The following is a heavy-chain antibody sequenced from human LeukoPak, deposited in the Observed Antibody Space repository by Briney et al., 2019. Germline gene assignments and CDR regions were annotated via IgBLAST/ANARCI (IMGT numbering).Heavy chain of an antibody. J-gene: IGHJ5*02. CDR3: TRAPTDYDILTGNWFDP. CDR1: GFTFGDYA. CDR2: IRSKAYGGTT. D-gene: IGHD3-9*01. Sequence: GGSLRLSCTASGFTFGDYAMSWFRQAPGKGLEWVGFIRSKAYGGTTEYAASVKGRFTISRDDSKSIAYLQMNSLKTEDTAVYYCTRAPTDYDILTGNWFDPWGQGTLVTVSS. V-gene: IGHV3-49*03.